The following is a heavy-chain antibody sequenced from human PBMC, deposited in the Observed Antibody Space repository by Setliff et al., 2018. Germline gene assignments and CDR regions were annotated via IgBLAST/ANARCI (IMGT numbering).Heavy chain of an antibody. CDR2: IYTSGST. CDR3: ARGSYYDSSGYSPDFFDY. Sequence: SETLSLTCTVSGGAISSGTYYWGWIRQPPGKGLEWIGYIYTSGSTNYNPSLKSRVTISLDTSKNQFSLKLSSVTAADTAVYYCARGSYYDSSGYSPDFFDYWGQGTLVTVSS. D-gene: IGHD3-22*01. CDR1: GGAISSGTYY. V-gene: IGHV4-61*05. J-gene: IGHJ4*02.